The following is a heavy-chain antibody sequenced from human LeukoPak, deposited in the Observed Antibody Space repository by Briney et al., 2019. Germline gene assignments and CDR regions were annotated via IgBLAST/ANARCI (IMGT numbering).Heavy chain of an antibody. CDR3: AKGARITIFGVVSDYGMDV. J-gene: IGHJ6*02. CDR1: GFTFNSYG. Sequence: GGSLRLSCAASGFTFNSYGMHWVRQAPGKGLEWVAVISYDGSNKYYADSVKGRFTISRDNSKNTLYLQMNSLRAEDTAVYYCAKGARITIFGVVSDYGMDVWGHGTTVTVSS. D-gene: IGHD3-3*01. V-gene: IGHV3-30*18. CDR2: ISYDGSNK.